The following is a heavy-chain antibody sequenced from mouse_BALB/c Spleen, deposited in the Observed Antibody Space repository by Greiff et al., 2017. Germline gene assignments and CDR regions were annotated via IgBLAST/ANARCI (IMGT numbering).Heavy chain of an antibody. V-gene: IGHV5-9-4*01. D-gene: IGHD2-4*01. CDR2: ISSGGSYT. Sequence: EVMLVESGGGLVKPGGSLKLSCAASGFTFSSYAMSWVRQSPEKRLEWVAEISSGGSYTYYPDTVTGRFTISRDNAKNTLYLEMSSLRSEDTAMYYCARDDYDRYYAMDYWGQGTSVTVSS. CDR1: GFTFSSYA. CDR3: ARDDYDRYYAMDY. J-gene: IGHJ4*01.